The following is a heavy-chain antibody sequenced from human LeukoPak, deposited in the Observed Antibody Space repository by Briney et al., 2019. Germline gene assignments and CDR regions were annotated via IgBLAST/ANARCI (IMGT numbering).Heavy chain of an antibody. J-gene: IGHJ4*02. D-gene: IGHD5-18*01. CDR2: INSDGSTT. Sequence: GGSLRLSCAASGFTFSSYWMHWVRQAPGKGLVWVSRINSDGSTTSYADSVKGRFTISRDNAKNTLYLQMNSLRAEDTAVYYCARGYSYSAPYFDLWGRGTLVTVSS. CDR1: GFTFSSYW. V-gene: IGHV3-74*01. CDR3: ARGYSYSAPYFDL.